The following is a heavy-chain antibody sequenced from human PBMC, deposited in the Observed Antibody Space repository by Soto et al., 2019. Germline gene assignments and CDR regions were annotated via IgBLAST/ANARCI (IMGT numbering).Heavy chain of an antibody. CDR1: GYRFTSYW. CDR2: IYPGDSDT. J-gene: IGHJ5*02. CDR3: ALAVTGSFGRFDP. D-gene: IGHD6-19*01. Sequence: GESLKISCKGSGYRFTSYWIGWVRQMPGKGLEWMGIIYPGDSDTRYSPSFQGQVTISADKSISTAYLQRSSLKASDTAMYYCALAVTGSFGRFDPWGQGTLVTVSS. V-gene: IGHV5-51*01.